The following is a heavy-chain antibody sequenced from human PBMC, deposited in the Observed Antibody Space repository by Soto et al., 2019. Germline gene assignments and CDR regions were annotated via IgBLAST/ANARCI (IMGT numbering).Heavy chain of an antibody. CDR2: IIPILGIA. CDR1: GGTFSSYT. D-gene: IGHD4-17*01. Sequence: QVQLVQSGAEVKKPGSSVKVSCKASGGTFSSYTISWVRQAPGQGLEWMGRIIPILGIANYAQKFQGRVTITAXXSXRXVDMVLSSLRSEDTALYYCAREGGYGAVHYYYGMDVWGQGTTVTVSS. CDR3: AREGGYGAVHYYYGMDV. V-gene: IGHV1-69*08. J-gene: IGHJ6*02.